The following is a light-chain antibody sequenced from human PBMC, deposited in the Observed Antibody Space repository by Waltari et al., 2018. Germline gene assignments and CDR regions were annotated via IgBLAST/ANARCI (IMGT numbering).Light chain of an antibody. V-gene: IGLV3-1*01. CDR1: KLGDNY. J-gene: IGLJ1*01. CDR2: QDN. CDR3: QAWDNTTPV. Sequence: SYELIQPPSVSVAPGQTASITRSGDKLGDNYACWYQQKPGPSPVLVIYQDNKRPPGIPERFSGSKSGNTATLTISGAQALTEADYYCQAWDNTTPVFGTGTKVTVL.